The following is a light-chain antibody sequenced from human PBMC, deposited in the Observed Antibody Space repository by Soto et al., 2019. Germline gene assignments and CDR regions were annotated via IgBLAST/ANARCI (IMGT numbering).Light chain of an antibody. CDR1: RDVGSD. J-gene: IGKJ1*01. V-gene: IGKV1-6*01. Sequence: TQMTQSPLSLSASVEEKIIITCRASRDVGSDVSWYQQKRGQAPKLVVYAASNLYTGVPSRFSGRRSGTEVTLTISSQQPEEYASYYGLQDYGDSWTVGQGTKVEIE. CDR3: LQDYGDSWT. CDR2: AAS.